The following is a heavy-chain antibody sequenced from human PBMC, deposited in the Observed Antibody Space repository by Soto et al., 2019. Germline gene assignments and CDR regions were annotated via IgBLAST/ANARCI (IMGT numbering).Heavy chain of an antibody. CDR3: AKASLYTYSGMDD. D-gene: IGHD2-2*01. J-gene: IGHJ6*02. Sequence: EVQLVESGGGLVQTGGSLRLSCEGSGFSFSSYDMHWVRQAAGKRLEWVAAIGADGDTYYSDSVKGRLTISRENTKNSVYLQMNSLRTGDTGVYHCAKASLYTYSGMDDCGQGPMVTVSS. V-gene: IGHV3-13*01. CDR1: GFSFSSYD. CDR2: IGADGDT.